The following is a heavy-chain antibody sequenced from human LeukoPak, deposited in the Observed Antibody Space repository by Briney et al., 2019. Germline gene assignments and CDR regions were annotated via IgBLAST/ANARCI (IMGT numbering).Heavy chain of an antibody. CDR1: GGSLSSYY. Sequence: PSETLSLTCTVSGGSLSSYYWSWIRQPPGKGLEWIGYIYYSGSTNYNPPLKSRVTISVDTSKNQFSLKLSSVTAADTAVYYCARALVRGVIRYAFDIWGQGTMVTVSS. J-gene: IGHJ3*02. D-gene: IGHD3-10*01. CDR3: ARALVRGVIRYAFDI. CDR2: IYYSGST. V-gene: IGHV4-59*01.